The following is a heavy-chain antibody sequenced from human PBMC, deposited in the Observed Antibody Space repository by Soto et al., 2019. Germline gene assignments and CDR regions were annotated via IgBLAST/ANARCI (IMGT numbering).Heavy chain of an antibody. D-gene: IGHD3-9*01. V-gene: IGHV5-51*01. J-gene: IGHJ4*02. CDR3: ATVLRYFDWLSFDY. CDR1: GYSFSSYW. CDR2: VYPGDSDT. Sequence: GESLKISCKGSGYSFSSYWIGWVRQMPGKGLEWMGIVYPGDSDTRYIPSLQGQVTMSVDKSISTAYLQWSSLKASDTAMYYCATVLRYFDWLSFDYWGQGTLVTVSS.